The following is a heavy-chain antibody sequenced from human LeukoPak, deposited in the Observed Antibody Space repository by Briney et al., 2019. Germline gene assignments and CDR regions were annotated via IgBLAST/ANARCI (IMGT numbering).Heavy chain of an antibody. J-gene: IGHJ5*02. CDR1: GDTFSSSA. V-gene: IGHV1-8*02. Sequence: ASVKVSCKASGDTFSSSAINWVRQAPGQGLEWMGWMNPNSGNAGYAQKFQGRVTMTRNTSISTAYMELSNLRPEDTAVYYCARDGSGTYWAYYNWFDPWGQGTLVTVSS. CDR3: ARDGSGTYWAYYNWFDP. D-gene: IGHD3-10*01. CDR2: MNPNSGNA.